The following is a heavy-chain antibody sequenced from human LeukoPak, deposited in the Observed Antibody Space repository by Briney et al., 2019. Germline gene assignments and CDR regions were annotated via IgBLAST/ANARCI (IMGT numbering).Heavy chain of an antibody. D-gene: IGHD2-2*01. Sequence: GGSLRLSCAASGFTFSSFAMSWVRQAPGKGLEWVSTISGNAVGTYYADSVKGRFTISRDNSENTLHLQMNSLRAEDTAVYYCAKGFPTLLYAFDIWGQGTMVTVSS. CDR3: AKGFPTLLYAFDI. J-gene: IGHJ3*02. CDR2: ISGNAVGT. CDR1: GFTFSSFA. V-gene: IGHV3-23*01.